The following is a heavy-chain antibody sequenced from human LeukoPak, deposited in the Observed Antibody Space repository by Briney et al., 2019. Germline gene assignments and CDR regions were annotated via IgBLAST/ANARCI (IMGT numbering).Heavy chain of an antibody. J-gene: IGHJ4*02. CDR2: ISGSGGST. Sequence: GGSLRLSCAASGFTLSSYAMSWVRQAPGKGLEWVSAISGSGGSTYYADSVKGRFTISRDNSKNTLYLQMNSLRAEDTAVYYCAKDLDDILSANFDYWGQGTLVTVSS. V-gene: IGHV3-23*01. CDR3: AKDLDDILSANFDY. CDR1: GFTLSSYA. D-gene: IGHD3-9*01.